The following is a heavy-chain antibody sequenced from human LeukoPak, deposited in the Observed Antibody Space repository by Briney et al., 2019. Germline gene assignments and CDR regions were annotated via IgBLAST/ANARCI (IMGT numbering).Heavy chain of an antibody. J-gene: IGHJ5*02. V-gene: IGHV1-69*04. CDR3: AREPVRGVMASLNWFDP. CDR2: IIPILGIA. D-gene: IGHD3-10*01. CDR1: GGTFSSYA. Sequence: GSSVKVSCKASGGTFSSYAISWVRQAPGQGLEWMGRIIPILGIANYAQKFQGRVTITADKSTSTAYMELSSLRSEDTAVYYCAREPVRGVMASLNWFDPWGQGTLVTVSS.